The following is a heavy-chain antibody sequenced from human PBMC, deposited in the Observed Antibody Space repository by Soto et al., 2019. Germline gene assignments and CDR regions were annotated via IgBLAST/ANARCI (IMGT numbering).Heavy chain of an antibody. D-gene: IGHD3-22*01. CDR3: ARADYYDSSGFYYDY. Sequence: QVQLVQSGAEVKKPGASVKVSCKASGYIFTNHYIHWVRQAPGQGLEWMGIINPSGGSTNYLQKFQGRVTMTRHTSTSTVYMELSSLRSEDTAVYFCARADYYDSSGFYYDYWGQGTLVTVSS. J-gene: IGHJ4*02. V-gene: IGHV1-46*01. CDR1: GYIFTNHY. CDR2: INPSGGST.